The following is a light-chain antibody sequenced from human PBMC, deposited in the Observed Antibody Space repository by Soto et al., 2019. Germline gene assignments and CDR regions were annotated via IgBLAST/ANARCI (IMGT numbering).Light chain of an antibody. CDR1: SSDVGGYNY. V-gene: IGLV2-14*01. CDR3: SSFTSSSTLV. Sequence: QSVLTQPASVSGSPGQSTTISCTGTSSDVGGYNYVSWYQQHPGKAPKLMIHNVSNRPSGVPNRFSGSKSGYTASLTISGLQAEDEADYYCSSFTSSSTLVFGGGTQLTVL. J-gene: IGLJ2*01. CDR2: NVS.